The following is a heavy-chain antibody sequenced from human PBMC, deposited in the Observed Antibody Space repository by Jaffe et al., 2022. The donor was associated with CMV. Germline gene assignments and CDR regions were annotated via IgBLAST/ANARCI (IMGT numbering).Heavy chain of an antibody. Sequence: QVQLQESGPGLVKPSETLSLTCTVSGGSISSYYWSWIRQPPGKGLEWIGYIYYSGSTNYNPSLKSRVTISVDTSKNQFSLKLSSVTAADTAVYYCARLSGRGGFDYWGQGTLVTVSS. J-gene: IGHJ4*02. D-gene: IGHD1-26*01. CDR1: GGSISSYY. CDR2: IYYSGST. V-gene: IGHV4-59*08. CDR3: ARLSGRGGFDY.